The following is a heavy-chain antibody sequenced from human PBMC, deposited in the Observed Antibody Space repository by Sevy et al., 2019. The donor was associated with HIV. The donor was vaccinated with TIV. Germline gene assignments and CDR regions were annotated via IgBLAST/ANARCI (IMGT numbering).Heavy chain of an antibody. J-gene: IGHJ4*02. Sequence: GGSLRLSCVVSGYSFSSYAISWVRQAPGKGLEWVSTINGRGGSTYYADSVKGRFTISRDNPKNTLFLQVINLRVDDTAIYYCARPSPRIAAAASAFYDNWGQGTLVTVSS. CDR1: GYSFSSYA. D-gene: IGHD6-13*01. V-gene: IGHV3-23*01. CDR3: ARPSPRIAAAASAFYDN. CDR2: INGRGGST.